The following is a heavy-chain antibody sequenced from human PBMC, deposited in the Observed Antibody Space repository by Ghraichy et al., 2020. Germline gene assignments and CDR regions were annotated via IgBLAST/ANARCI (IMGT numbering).Heavy chain of an antibody. J-gene: IGHJ4*02. Sequence: ASVKVSCKASGYTFTSYGISWVRQAPGQGLEWMGWISAYNGNTNYAQKLQGRVTMTTDTSTSTAYMELRSLRSDDTAVYYCARERVVDTAMVTPDYWGQGTLVTVSS. D-gene: IGHD5-18*01. CDR1: GYTFTSYG. V-gene: IGHV1-18*04. CDR3: ARERVVDTAMVTPDY. CDR2: ISAYNGNT.